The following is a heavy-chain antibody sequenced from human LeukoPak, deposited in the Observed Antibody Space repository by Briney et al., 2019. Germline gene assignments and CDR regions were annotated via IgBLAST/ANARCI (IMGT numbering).Heavy chain of an antibody. J-gene: IGHJ4*02. Sequence: GGSLRLSCAASGFTFSSYSMNWVRQAPGKGLEWVSSISSSSSYIYYADSVKGRFTISRDNAKNSLYLQMNSPRAEDTAVYYCARGSFVLEWLFDYWGQGTLVTVSS. V-gene: IGHV3-21*01. CDR3: ARGSFVLEWLFDY. D-gene: IGHD3-3*01. CDR1: GFTFSSYS. CDR2: ISSSSSYI.